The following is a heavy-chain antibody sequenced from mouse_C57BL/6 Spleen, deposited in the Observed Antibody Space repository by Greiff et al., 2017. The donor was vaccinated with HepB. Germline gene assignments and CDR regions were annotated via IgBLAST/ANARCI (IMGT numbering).Heavy chain of an antibody. CDR1: GFTFSDYG. CDR3: ANKAY. Sequence: EVQLVDSGGGLVKPGGSLKLSCAASGFTFSDYGMHWVRQAPEKGLEWVAYISSGSSTIYYADTVKGRFTISRDNAKNTLFLQMTSLRSEDTAMYYCANKAYWGQGTLVTVSA. V-gene: IGHV5-17*01. CDR2: ISSGSSTI. J-gene: IGHJ3*01.